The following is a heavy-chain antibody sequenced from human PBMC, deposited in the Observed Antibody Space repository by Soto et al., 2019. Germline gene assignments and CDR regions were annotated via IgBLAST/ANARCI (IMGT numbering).Heavy chain of an antibody. CDR1: GYTFTSYD. J-gene: IGHJ6*03. CDR3: ARMGWVGNSSSPYYYYYYMDV. Sequence: ASVKVSCNASGYTFTSYDINWVRQATGQGLEWMGWMNPNSGNTGYAQKFQGRVTMTRNTSISTAYMELSSLRSEDTAVYYCARMGWVGNSSSPYYYYYYMDVWGKGTTVTVSS. D-gene: IGHD6-13*01. V-gene: IGHV1-8*01. CDR2: MNPNSGNT.